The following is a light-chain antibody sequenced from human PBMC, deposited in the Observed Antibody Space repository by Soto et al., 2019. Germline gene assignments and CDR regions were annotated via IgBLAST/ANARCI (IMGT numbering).Light chain of an antibody. J-gene: IGKJ5*01. Sequence: EIVMTQSPATLSVSPGERATLSCRASQSVSSNLAWYQQKRGQAPRLLIYDASSRATGIPARFSGSGSGTDFTLTISSLEPEDFALYYCQQYGNSPISCGQGTRREIK. CDR2: DAS. CDR1: QSVSSN. V-gene: IGKV3D-15*02. CDR3: QQYGNSPIS.